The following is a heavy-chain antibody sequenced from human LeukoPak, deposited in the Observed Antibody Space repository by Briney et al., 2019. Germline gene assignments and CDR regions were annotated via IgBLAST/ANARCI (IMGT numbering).Heavy chain of an antibody. CDR2: ISGSGGST. Sequence: GGSLRLSRAASGFTFSSYAMSWVRQAPGKGLEWVSAISGSGGSTYYADSVKGRFTISRDNSKNTLYLQMNSLRAEDTAVYYCAKDAGHMGSSWYSGQQGDYWGQGTLVTVSS. J-gene: IGHJ4*02. D-gene: IGHD6-13*01. V-gene: IGHV3-23*01. CDR1: GFTFSSYA. CDR3: AKDAGHMGSSWYSGQQGDY.